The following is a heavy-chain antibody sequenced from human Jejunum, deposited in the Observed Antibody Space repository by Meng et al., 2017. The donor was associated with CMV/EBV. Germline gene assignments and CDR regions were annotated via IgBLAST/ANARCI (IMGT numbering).Heavy chain of an antibody. Sequence: GYTFTGYYIHWVRQAPGQGLEWMGWINPNRGGTKYAQKFQGRVTMTRDTSISTAYMEVSRLRSDDTAVYYCTRELTRASGNWFDPWGQGSLVTVSS. J-gene: IGHJ5*02. CDR3: TRELTRASGNWFDP. V-gene: IGHV1-2*02. CDR2: INPNRGGT. CDR1: GYTFTGYY. D-gene: IGHD3-10*01.